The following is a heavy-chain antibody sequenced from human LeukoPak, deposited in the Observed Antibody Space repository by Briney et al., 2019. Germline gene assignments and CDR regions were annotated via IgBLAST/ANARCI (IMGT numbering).Heavy chain of an antibody. CDR3: ARGGAVGATTFDY. CDR2: TYYRSKWYD. D-gene: IGHD1-26*01. CDR1: GDSVSRNTAA. Sequence: QTLSLTCAISGDSVSRNTAAWNWFRQSPSRGLEWLGRTYYRSKWYDDYAVSVKSRITINPDTSKNQFSLQLNSVTPDDTAVYYCARGGAVGATTFDYWGQGTLVTVSS. V-gene: IGHV6-1*01. J-gene: IGHJ4*02.